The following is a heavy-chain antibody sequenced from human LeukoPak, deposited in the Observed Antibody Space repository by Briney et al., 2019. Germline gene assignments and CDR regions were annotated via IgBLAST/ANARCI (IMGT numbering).Heavy chain of an antibody. CDR3: AKVRGDCSSTSCSLASLCFDY. Sequence: GVSLRLSCALSILTLYIYDMRGVRHSPGEGREWVTSFCGSGYSIYYADSVKGRFTISRDNSKNTLYLQMNSLRAEDTAVYYCAKVRGDCSSTSCSLASLCFDYWGQGTLVTVSS. V-gene: IGHV3-23*01. CDR1: ILTLYIYD. D-gene: IGHD2-2*01. CDR2: FCGSGYSI. J-gene: IGHJ4*02.